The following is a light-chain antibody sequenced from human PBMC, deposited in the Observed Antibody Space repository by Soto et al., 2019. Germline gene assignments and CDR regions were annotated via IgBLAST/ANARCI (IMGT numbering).Light chain of an antibody. Sequence: EIVLTQSPGTLSLSPGERATLSCRASQSVSSSYLAWYQQKPGQAPRLLIYGASSRATGIPDRFSGSGSGTDFTLTISRLEPEAFAAYYCQQYGSSSSFGQGTKVDIK. CDR3: QQYGSSSS. CDR1: QSVSSSY. CDR2: GAS. J-gene: IGKJ1*01. V-gene: IGKV3-20*01.